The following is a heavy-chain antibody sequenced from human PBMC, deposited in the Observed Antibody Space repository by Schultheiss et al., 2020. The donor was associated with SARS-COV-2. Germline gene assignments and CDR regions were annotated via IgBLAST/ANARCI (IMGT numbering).Heavy chain of an antibody. D-gene: IGHD6-19*01. V-gene: IGHV4-31*03. J-gene: IGHJ4*02. CDR3: ARAVSGGEGGWYPYYFDY. CDR1: GGSISSGSYY. CDR2: IYYSGST. Sequence: SQTLSLTCTVSGGSISSGSYYWSWIRQPPGKGLEWIGYIYYSGSTYYNPSLKSRVTISVDTSKNQFSLKLSSVTAADTAVYYCARAVSGGEGGWYPYYFDYWGQGTLVTVSS.